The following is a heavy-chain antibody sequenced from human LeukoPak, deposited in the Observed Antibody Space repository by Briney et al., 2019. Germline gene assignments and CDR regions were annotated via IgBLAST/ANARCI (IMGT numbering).Heavy chain of an antibody. CDR1: GFTLISYT. D-gene: IGHD2-15*01. J-gene: IGHJ6*02. V-gene: IGHV3-23*01. CDR2: SSSSGGST. CDR3: ASRLLSAYYYGMDV. Sequence: GGSLRLSCAASGFTLISYTMSWVRQAPGEGLEGVSGSSSSGGSTDYADSVKGRFTITRDNSKNMLYLQMTGLRAEDTAVYYCASRLLSAYYYGMDVWGQGTTVTVSS.